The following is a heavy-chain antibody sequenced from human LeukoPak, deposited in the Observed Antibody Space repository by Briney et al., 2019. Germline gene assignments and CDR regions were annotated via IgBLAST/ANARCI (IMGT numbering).Heavy chain of an antibody. CDR1: GFTFSSYG. J-gene: IGHJ4*02. CDR3: AKSQSRGLVPAFDY. CDR2: ISYDGSNK. D-gene: IGHD2-2*01. Sequence: GGSLRLSCAASGFTFSSYGMHWVRQAPGKGLEWVAVISYDGSNKYYADSVKGRFTISRDNSKNTLYLQMNSQRAEDTAVYYCAKSQSRGLVPAFDYWGLGTLVTVSS. V-gene: IGHV3-30*18.